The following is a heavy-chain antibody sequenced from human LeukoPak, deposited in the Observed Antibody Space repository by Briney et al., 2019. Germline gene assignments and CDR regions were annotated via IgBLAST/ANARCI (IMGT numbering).Heavy chain of an antibody. CDR1: GGSISSSIYY. CDR2: IYYSGST. J-gene: IGHJ4*02. Sequence: SETLSLTCTVSGGSISSSIYYWGWIRQPPGKGLEWIGTIYYSGSTYYNPSLKSRVTISVDTYKNQFSLKLRSVTATDTAVYYCAKSLYNYKSGSYLRPFDSWGQGTLVTVSS. D-gene: IGHD3-10*01. CDR3: AKSLYNYKSGSYLRPFDS. V-gene: IGHV4-39*01.